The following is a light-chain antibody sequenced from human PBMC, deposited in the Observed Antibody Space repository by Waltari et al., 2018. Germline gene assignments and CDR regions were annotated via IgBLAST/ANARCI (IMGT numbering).Light chain of an antibody. V-gene: IGKV3-15*01. Sequence: EIVMTQSPATLSVSPGERATLSCRASQTVSNNLAWYQQKPGQAPRLLIYYASTRATGIPARFIGSGSGTEFTLTISSLQSEDFAVYYCQQYNNWPPYTFGQGTKLEIK. CDR3: QQYNNWPPYT. CDR1: QTVSNN. J-gene: IGKJ2*01. CDR2: YAS.